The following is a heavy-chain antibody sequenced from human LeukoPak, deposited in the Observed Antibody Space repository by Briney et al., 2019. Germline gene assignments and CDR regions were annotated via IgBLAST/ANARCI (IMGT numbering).Heavy chain of an antibody. CDR2: IWYDGSNK. Sequence: PGGSLRLSCAASGFTFNRYAMSWVRQAPGKGLEWVAVIWYDGSNKYYADSVKGRFTISRDNSKNTLYLQMNSLRAEDTAVYYCAKDVGMTTVTTFDYWGQGTLVTVSS. CDR1: GFTFNRYA. J-gene: IGHJ4*02. CDR3: AKDVGMTTVTTFDY. D-gene: IGHD4-17*01. V-gene: IGHV3-33*06.